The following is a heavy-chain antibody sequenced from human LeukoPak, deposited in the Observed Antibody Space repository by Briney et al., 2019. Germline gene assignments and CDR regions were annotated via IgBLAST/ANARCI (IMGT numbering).Heavy chain of an antibody. CDR2: IIPILGIA. Sequence: ASVKVSCKASGGTFSSHAISWVRQAPGQGLEWMGRIIPILGIANYAQKFQGRVTITADKSTSTAYMELSSLRSEDTAVYYCARFAYYYDSSGYYLPNWGQGTLVTVSS. V-gene: IGHV1-69*04. CDR1: GGTFSSHA. J-gene: IGHJ4*02. D-gene: IGHD3-22*01. CDR3: ARFAYYYDSSGYYLPN.